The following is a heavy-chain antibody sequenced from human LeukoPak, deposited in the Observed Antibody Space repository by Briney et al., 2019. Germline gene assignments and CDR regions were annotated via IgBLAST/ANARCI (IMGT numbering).Heavy chain of an antibody. Sequence: GESLKISCKGSGYSFTSYWIGWVRQMPGKGLEWMGIIYPGDSDTRYSPSFQGQVTISADKSISTAYLQWSSLKASDTAMYYCARTETYYGSGSYFDAFGIWGQETMVTVSS. V-gene: IGHV5-51*01. CDR3: ARTETYYGSGSYFDAFGI. J-gene: IGHJ3*02. D-gene: IGHD3-10*01. CDR2: IYPGDSDT. CDR1: GYSFTSYW.